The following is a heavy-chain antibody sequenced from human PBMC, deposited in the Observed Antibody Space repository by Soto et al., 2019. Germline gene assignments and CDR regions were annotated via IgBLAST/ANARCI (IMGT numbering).Heavy chain of an antibody. CDR1: VGTFSSYA. V-gene: IGHV1-69*13. D-gene: IGHD6-19*01. CDR2: LIPIFGIP. J-gene: IGHJ6*04. Sequence: SVKVSCKASVGTFSSYAISWVRQAPGQGLEWMGGLIPIFGIPNYAQKFQGRVAITADESTSTSNMELSSLRSEDTAVYYCAREQERDGIGWHNYYYSMDVWGKGTTVTVSS. CDR3: AREQERDGIGWHNYYYSMDV.